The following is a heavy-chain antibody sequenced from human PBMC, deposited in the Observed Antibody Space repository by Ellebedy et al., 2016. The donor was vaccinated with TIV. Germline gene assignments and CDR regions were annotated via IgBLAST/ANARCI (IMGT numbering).Heavy chain of an antibody. CDR2: VSSSGDNV. V-gene: IGHV3-11*01. Sequence: GGSLRLSXAASGSIFRNYYMSWIRQAPGKGLEWISYVSSSGDNVFYADSVKGRFTISRDNAKSTLYLQMNSLRVEDTAIYYCARDGNWKDDFWGQGTLVTVSS. CDR3: ARDGNWKDDF. J-gene: IGHJ4*02. CDR1: GSIFRNYY. D-gene: IGHD1-1*01.